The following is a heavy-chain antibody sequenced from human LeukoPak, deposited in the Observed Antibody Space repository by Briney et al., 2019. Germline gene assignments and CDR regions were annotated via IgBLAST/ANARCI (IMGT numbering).Heavy chain of an antibody. CDR3: ARDGLPAVDRWFDP. CDR1: GGSISSGSYY. CDR2: IYTSGST. J-gene: IGHJ5*02. Sequence: PSETLSITCTVSGGSISSGSYYWSWIRQPAGKGLEWIGRIYTSGSTNYNPSLKSRVTISVDTSKNQFSLKLSSVTAADTAVYYCARDGLPAVDRWFDPWGQGTLVTVSS. V-gene: IGHV4-61*02. D-gene: IGHD3-22*01.